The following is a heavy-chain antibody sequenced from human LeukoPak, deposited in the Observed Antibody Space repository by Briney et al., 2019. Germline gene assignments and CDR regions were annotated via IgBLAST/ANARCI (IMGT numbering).Heavy chain of an antibody. J-gene: IGHJ4*02. CDR2: IKQDGGEE. Sequence: GVSLRLSCVASGFAFSSYWMTWVRQAPGKGLEWVANIKQDGGEEYYVDSVKGRFTISRDNAKNPLFLQMNSLRVEDTAVYYCARLGGSYYTYWGQGTLVTVSS. D-gene: IGHD1-26*01. CDR3: ARLGGSYYTY. CDR1: GFAFSSYW. V-gene: IGHV3-7*01.